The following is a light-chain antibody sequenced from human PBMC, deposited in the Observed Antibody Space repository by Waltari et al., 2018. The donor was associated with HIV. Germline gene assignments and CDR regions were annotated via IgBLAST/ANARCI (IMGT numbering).Light chain of an antibody. CDR2: RNN. CDR3: ATWDDSLSGRV. Sequence: QSVLTQPPSASGTPGQRVTISCSGSSSNIGRHSVYWYQQLPGTAAKLLIYRNNGRPSGVPDRFSASKSGTSASLAISGLRSEDEADYYCATWDDSLSGRVFGGGTKLTVL. J-gene: IGLJ3*02. V-gene: IGLV1-47*01. CDR1: SSNIGRHS.